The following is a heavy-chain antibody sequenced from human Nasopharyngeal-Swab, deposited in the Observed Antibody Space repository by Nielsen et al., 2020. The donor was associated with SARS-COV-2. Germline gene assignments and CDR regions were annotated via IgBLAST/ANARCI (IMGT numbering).Heavy chain of an antibody. CDR3: ARGESYDYVWEK. D-gene: IGHD3-16*01. V-gene: IGHV4-34*01. Sequence: SETLSLTCAVYGGSFSGYYWSWIRQPPGKGLEWIGEINHSGSTNYNPSLKSRVTISVDTSKNQFSLKLSSMTAADTAVYYCARGESYDYVWEKWGQGTLVTVSS. J-gene: IGHJ4*02. CDR2: INHSGST. CDR1: GGSFSGYY.